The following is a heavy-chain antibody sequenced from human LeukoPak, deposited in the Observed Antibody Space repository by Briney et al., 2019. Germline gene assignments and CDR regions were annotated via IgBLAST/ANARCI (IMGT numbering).Heavy chain of an antibody. Sequence: GGSLRHSSAASGFTLINSEMNWVCQAPGKGLEWGSYISSSGRTIYYADSVKGRFTISRDNAKNSPYLQVDSLRAEDTAVYYCARGSVAIFDWGQGTLVTVSS. V-gene: IGHV3-48*03. CDR1: GFTLINSE. CDR3: ARGSVAIFD. CDR2: ISSSGRTI. J-gene: IGHJ4*02. D-gene: IGHD3-9*01.